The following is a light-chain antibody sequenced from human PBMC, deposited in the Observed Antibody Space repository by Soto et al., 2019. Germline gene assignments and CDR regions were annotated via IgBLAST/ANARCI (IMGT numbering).Light chain of an antibody. CDR2: GNT. J-gene: IGLJ3*02. V-gene: IGLV1-40*01. CDR3: QSYDSSLSGSV. Sequence: QPVLTQPPSVSGAPGQRVSISCTGSSSNIGAGYDVHWYQQFPGTAPKLLIYGNTNRPSGVPDRFSASKSGTSASLAITGLQAEDEADFYCQSYDSSLSGSVFGGGTKLTVL. CDR1: SSNIGAGYD.